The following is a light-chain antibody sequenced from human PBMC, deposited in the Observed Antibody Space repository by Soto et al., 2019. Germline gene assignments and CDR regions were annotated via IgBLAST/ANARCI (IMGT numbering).Light chain of an antibody. CDR1: SSDVGSYNR. V-gene: IGLV2-23*01. Sequence: QSALTQPASVSGSPGQSITISCTGTSSDVGSYNRVSWYQQHPGKAPKLMIYEGTKRPSGVSTRFSGSKSGNTASLTISGLLVEDEGDYYCCSYTTTYTYVFGTGTKLTVL. CDR2: EGT. J-gene: IGLJ1*01. CDR3: CSYTTTYTYV.